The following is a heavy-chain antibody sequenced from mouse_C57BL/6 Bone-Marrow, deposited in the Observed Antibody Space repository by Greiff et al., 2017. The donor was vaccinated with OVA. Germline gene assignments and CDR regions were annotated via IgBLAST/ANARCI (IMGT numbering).Heavy chain of an antibody. V-gene: IGHV5-4*01. J-gene: IGHJ2*01. CDR2: ISDGGSYT. Sequence: EVQLVESGGGLVKPGGSLKLSCAASGFTFSSYAMSWVRQTPEKRLEWVATISDGGSYTYYPDNVKGRFTISRDNAKNHLYLQRSHLKSEDTAMYYCARDSSGYVANLFDYWGQGTTLTVSS. D-gene: IGHD3-2*02. CDR3: ARDSSGYVANLFDY. CDR1: GFTFSSYA.